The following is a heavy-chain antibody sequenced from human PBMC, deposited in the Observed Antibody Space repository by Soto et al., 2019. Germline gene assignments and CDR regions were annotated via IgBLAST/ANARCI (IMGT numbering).Heavy chain of an antibody. V-gene: IGHV4-34*01. CDR1: GGSFSGYY. CDR3: ARGRYEWFLTYYYYYMDV. D-gene: IGHD3-3*01. J-gene: IGHJ6*03. CDR2: INHSGST. Sequence: PSETLSLTCAVYGGSFSGYYWGWIRQPPGKGLEWIGEINHSGSTNYNPSLKSRVTISVDTSKNQFSLKLSSVTAADTAVYYCARGRYEWFLTYYYYYMDVWGKGTTVTVSS.